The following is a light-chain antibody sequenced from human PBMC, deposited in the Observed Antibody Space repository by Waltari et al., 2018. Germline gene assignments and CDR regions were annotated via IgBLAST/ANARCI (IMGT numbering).Light chain of an antibody. J-gene: IGKJ5*01. V-gene: IGKV3-15*01. CDR2: RAS. CDR1: QNINKL. CDR3: QEYNNWPIT. Sequence: EVVMTQSPATLSVSPGERATLSCRASQNINKLLAWYQQKPGQAPRLLIYRASTRATGIPVSFSGSGSGTEFTLTISSLQSEDFAIYYCQEYNNWPITFGQGTRLEIK.